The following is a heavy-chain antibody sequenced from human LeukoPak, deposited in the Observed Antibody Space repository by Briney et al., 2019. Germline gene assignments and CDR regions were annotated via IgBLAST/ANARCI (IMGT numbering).Heavy chain of an antibody. CDR3: AKASWVSYSDAVL. D-gene: IGHD2-15*01. Sequence: GGSLRLSCAASGFTFSNYAMSWVRQAPAGGLEWVSSLRGDGETFYADSVKGRFTLSRDDSRNTVYLQLNNLRVEDTAAYYCAKASWVSYSDAVLWGQGTLVTVSS. CDR2: LRGDGET. V-gene: IGHV3-23*01. J-gene: IGHJ4*02. CDR1: GFTFSNYA.